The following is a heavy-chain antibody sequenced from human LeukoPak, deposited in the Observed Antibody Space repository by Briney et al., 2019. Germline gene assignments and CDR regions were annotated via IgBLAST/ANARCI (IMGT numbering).Heavy chain of an antibody. J-gene: IGHJ3*02. CDR1: GGTFSSYA. Sequence: EASVKVSCKASGGTFSSYAISWVRQAPGQGLEWMGGIIPIFGTANYAQKFQGRVTITADESTSTAYMELSSLRSEDTAVYYCARPATKQPPYAFDIWGQGTMVTVSS. CDR3: ARPATKQPPYAFDI. V-gene: IGHV1-69*13. D-gene: IGHD6-13*01. CDR2: IIPIFGTA.